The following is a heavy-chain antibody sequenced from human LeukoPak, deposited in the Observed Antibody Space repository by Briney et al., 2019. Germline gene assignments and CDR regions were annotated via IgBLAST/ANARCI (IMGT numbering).Heavy chain of an antibody. CDR1: GVTFSSYW. V-gene: IGHV3-7*05. CDR2: IKKDGSEK. D-gene: IGHD1-1*01. J-gene: IGHJ6*02. CDR3: AGGTGMDV. Sequence: GWSLRLSCAASGVTFSSYWMSWVRQAPGKGLEWVAAIKKDGSEKYDVDFVKGRFSIYRNNAKNSLYLQMNSLGGDDTAVYYCAGGTGMDVWGQGTTVTVSS.